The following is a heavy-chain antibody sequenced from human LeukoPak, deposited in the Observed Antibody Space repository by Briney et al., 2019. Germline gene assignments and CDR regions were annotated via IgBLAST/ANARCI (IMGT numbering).Heavy chain of an antibody. D-gene: IGHD3-22*01. V-gene: IGHV1-2*02. CDR3: ARGYDSSAYKLPIDS. CDR1: GYTFIGYY. J-gene: IGHJ4*02. Sequence: GASVKVSCRASGYTFIGYYMHWVRQAPGQGLEWMGWINPNSGGTNYAQKFQGRVTFTRDTSTSTAYMELSRLRFDDTAVYFCARGYDSSAYKLPIDSWGQGTLVSVSS. CDR2: INPNSGGT.